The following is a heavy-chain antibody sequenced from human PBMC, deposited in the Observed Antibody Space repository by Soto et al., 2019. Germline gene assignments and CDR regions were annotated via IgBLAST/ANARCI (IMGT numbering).Heavy chain of an antibody. Sequence: LRLSCAASGFTFSSYSMNWVRQAPGKGLEWVSSISSSSSYIYYADSVKGRFTISRDNAKNSLYLQMNSLRAEDTAVYYCARDHSQQLVPGYYYYGMDVWGQGTTVTVSS. D-gene: IGHD6-13*01. CDR2: ISSSSSYI. V-gene: IGHV3-21*01. CDR3: ARDHSQQLVPGYYYYGMDV. J-gene: IGHJ6*02. CDR1: GFTFSSYS.